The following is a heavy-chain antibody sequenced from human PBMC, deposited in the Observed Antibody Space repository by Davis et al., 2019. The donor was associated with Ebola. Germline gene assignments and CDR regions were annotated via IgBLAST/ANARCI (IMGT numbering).Heavy chain of an antibody. Sequence: GGSLRLSCAASGFTFSKYDMTWVRQAPGKGLEWVSAITGSGGSTYSVDSVKGRFTISRDNSKNTLYLQMNSLRAEDTAVYYCGKGNGPSSGFDCWGQGTLVTVSS. V-gene: IGHV3-23*01. CDR1: GFTFSKYD. CDR2: ITGSGGST. J-gene: IGHJ4*02. CDR3: GKGNGPSSGFDC. D-gene: IGHD2-8*01.